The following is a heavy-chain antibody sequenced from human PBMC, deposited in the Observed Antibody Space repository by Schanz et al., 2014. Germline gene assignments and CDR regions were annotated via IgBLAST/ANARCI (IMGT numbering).Heavy chain of an antibody. J-gene: IGHJ4*02. D-gene: IGHD2-8*02. CDR2: MNESHSTI. CDR1: GFSFSSYA. V-gene: IGHV3-23*04. CDR3: AKTLFPGGTQTFGN. Sequence: VQLVESGGGVVQPGRSLRLSCAASGFSFSSYAMGWVRQARGKGLEWVSAMNESHSTIYYADSVRGRFTISRDNAKNSLFLQMNSLRVEDTAVYYCAKTLFPGGTQTFGNWGRGTLVTVSS.